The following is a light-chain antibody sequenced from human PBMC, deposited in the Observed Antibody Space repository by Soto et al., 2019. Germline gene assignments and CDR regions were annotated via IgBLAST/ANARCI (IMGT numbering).Light chain of an antibody. Sequence: EMVMTQSPATLSVSPGERATRSCRASQSVSSNLAWYQQKPGQAPRLLIYGASTRATSIPARFSGSGSGTEFTLTISSLQSEDFAVYYCQQYNNWPQTFGQGTKVEI. CDR3: QQYNNWPQT. CDR1: QSVSSN. J-gene: IGKJ1*01. V-gene: IGKV3-15*01. CDR2: GAS.